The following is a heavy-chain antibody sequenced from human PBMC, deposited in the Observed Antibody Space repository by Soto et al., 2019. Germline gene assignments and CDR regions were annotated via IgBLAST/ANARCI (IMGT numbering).Heavy chain of an antibody. CDR2: INHSGST. V-gene: IGHV4-34*01. J-gene: IGHJ5*02. D-gene: IGHD6-13*01. Sequence: PSETLSLTCAVYGGSFSGYYWSWIRQPPGKGLEWIGEINHSGSTNYNPSLKSRVTISVDTSKNQFSLKLSSVTAADTAVYYCARSWDIPAAGTSHWFDPWGQGTLVTVSS. CDR1: GGSFSGYY. CDR3: ARSWDIPAAGTSHWFDP.